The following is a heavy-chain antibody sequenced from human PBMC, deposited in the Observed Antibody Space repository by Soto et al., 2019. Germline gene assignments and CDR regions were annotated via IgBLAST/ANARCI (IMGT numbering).Heavy chain of an antibody. CDR2: ISGSGGSP. Sequence: EVQLLESGGGLVQPGGSLRLSCAASGFTFSNYAMNWVRQAPGKGLEWVSTISGSGGSPYYADSVKGRFTISRDNSKNTLYLQMNSLRAGDSAIYYCAKEGTSGVYYFDYWGQGTLVTVSS. J-gene: IGHJ4*02. CDR3: AKEGTSGVYYFDY. V-gene: IGHV3-23*01. CDR1: GFTFSNYA. D-gene: IGHD6-19*01.